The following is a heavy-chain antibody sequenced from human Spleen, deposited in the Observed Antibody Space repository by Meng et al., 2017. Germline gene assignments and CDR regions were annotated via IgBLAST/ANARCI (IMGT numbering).Heavy chain of an antibody. J-gene: IGHJ4*02. V-gene: IGHV1-2*02. Sequence: ASVKVSCKASGYTFTGYNMHWVRQAPGQGLEWMGWINPKSGGTNYAQKFQGRVTMTRDTSTSTVYMELSSLRSEDTAVYYCASHGSGSYYVFDYWGQGTLVTVSS. CDR1: GYTFTGYN. CDR2: INPKSGGT. CDR3: ASHGSGSYYVFDY. D-gene: IGHD3-10*01.